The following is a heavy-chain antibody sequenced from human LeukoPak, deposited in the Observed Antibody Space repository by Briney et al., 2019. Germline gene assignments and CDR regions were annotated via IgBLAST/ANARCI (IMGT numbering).Heavy chain of an antibody. J-gene: IGHJ4*02. D-gene: IGHD3-22*01. CDR1: GFSFSDYY. Sequence: GGSLRLSCAASGFSFSDYYMSWIRRAPGKGLEWVSYISSSGSTIYYADSVKGRFTISRDNAKNSLYLQMNSLRAEDTAVYYCARDRYYYDSSGYSRIDYWGQGTLVTVSS. CDR2: ISSSGSTI. V-gene: IGHV3-11*01. CDR3: ARDRYYYDSSGYSRIDY.